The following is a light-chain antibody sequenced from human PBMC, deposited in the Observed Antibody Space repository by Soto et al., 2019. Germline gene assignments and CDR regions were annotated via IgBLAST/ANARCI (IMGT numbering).Light chain of an antibody. J-gene: IGKJ5*01. CDR2: GAS. V-gene: IGKV3D-20*02. Sequence: EIVLTQSACTLSLSPGERATLSCGASQSLTSSYLAWYQQKNGQSPRLLIYGASRRATGIPDRFSGSWYGTDFNLTISRLETEDFAVYYCQQRSNWPITFGQGTRLEIK. CDR1: QSLTSSY. CDR3: QQRSNWPIT.